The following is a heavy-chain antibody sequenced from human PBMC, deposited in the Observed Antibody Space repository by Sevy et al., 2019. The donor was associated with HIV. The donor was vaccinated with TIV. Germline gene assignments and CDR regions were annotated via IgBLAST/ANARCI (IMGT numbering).Heavy chain of an antibody. V-gene: IGHV3-7*03. CDR2: IKQDGSEK. Sequence: GGSLRLSCAASGFTFSSYWMSWVRQAPGKGLEWVANIKQDGSEKYYVDSVKGPFTISRDNAKNSLYLQMNSLRAEDTAVYYCASVRDGYNYRPFDYWGQGTLVTVSS. CDR1: GFTFSSYW. J-gene: IGHJ4*02. D-gene: IGHD5-12*01. CDR3: ASVRDGYNYRPFDY.